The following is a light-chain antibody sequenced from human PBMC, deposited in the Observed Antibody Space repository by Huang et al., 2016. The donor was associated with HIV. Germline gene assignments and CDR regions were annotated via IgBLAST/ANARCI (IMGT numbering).Light chain of an antibody. Sequence: EIVLTQSPASLALSPGERATLSCRASQSVRNYLAWYQQKPGQAPRLLIFDASNRATDSPARFSGSGSGTDFTLTSSSLEPEDFAVYYCQQRYNWPLTFGGGTKVEIK. J-gene: IGKJ4*01. CDR2: DAS. V-gene: IGKV3-11*01. CDR3: QQRYNWPLT. CDR1: QSVRNY.